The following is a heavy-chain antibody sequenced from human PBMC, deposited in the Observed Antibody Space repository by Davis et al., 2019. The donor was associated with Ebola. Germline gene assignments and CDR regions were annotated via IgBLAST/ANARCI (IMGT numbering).Heavy chain of an antibody. CDR3: ATSGKAPDY. CDR2: IYYSGST. CDR1: GGSAGSGTYY. Sequence: MPSETLSPTCTVSGGSAGSGTYYWNWIRQPPGKGPEWIACIYYSGSTNYNPSLKSRVTMSVDTSKNQFSLKLRSVTAADTAVYYCATSGKAPDYWGQGTLVTVSS. J-gene: IGHJ4*02. V-gene: IGHV4-61*01.